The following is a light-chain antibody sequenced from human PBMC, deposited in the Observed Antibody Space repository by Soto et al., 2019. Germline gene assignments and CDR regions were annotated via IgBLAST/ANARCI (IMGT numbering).Light chain of an antibody. J-gene: IGLJ2*01. Sequence: QSVLTQPPSVSEAPRHRVTIYCSGSSSNIGNNAVNWYQQLPGKAPKLLIYYDDLLTSGVSDRFSGSKSGTSASLAISGLQSEDEADYYCQSNDISLRGPVFGGGTKLTVL. CDR1: SSNIGNNA. CDR2: YDD. CDR3: QSNDISLRGPV. V-gene: IGLV1-36*01.